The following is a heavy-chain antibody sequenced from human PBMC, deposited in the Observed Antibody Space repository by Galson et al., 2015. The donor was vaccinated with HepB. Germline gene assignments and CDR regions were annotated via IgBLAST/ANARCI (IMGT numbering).Heavy chain of an antibody. CDR1: GFTFTNYA. J-gene: IGHJ4*02. D-gene: IGHD3-22*01. Sequence: SLRLSCAASGFTFTNYAMYWVRQAPGKGLEWVAVMSSDGSRRYYGDSVQGRFTISRDDSKNTLHLQMNSLRPDDTAVYYCARKGGFGTSGYCDHWGLGTLVTVSS. CDR2: MSSDGSRR. V-gene: IGHV3-30*04. CDR3: ARKGGFGTSGYCDH.